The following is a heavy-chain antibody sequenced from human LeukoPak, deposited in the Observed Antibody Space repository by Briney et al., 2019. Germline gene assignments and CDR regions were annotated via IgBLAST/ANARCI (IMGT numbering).Heavy chain of an antibody. J-gene: IGHJ6*03. D-gene: IGHD1-14*01. CDR2: ISYDGSNK. CDR3: AKGNLDAYYYYYYMDV. Sequence: GGSLRLSCAASGFTFTSYGMHWVRQAPGKGLDWVAVISYDGSNKYYADSVKGRFTISRDSSKNTLFLQMNSLRAEDTAVYYCAKGNLDAYYYYYYMDVWGKGTTVTVSS. CDR1: GFTFTSYG. V-gene: IGHV3-33*06.